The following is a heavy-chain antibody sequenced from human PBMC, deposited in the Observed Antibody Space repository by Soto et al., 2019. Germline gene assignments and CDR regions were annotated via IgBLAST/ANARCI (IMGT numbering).Heavy chain of an antibody. D-gene: IGHD2-2*01. J-gene: IGHJ5*02. Sequence: SETLSLTCTVSGGSIISTTHYWGWIRQPPGKGLEWIGSIYYSGSTYYNPSLKSRVTISVDTSKNQFSLKLSSVTAADTAVYYCATHEGEAEVPVGRGWLDPSGQGTLVTVSS. CDR2: IYYSGST. V-gene: IGHV4-39*01. CDR1: GGSIISTTHY. CDR3: ATHEGEAEVPVGRGWLDP.